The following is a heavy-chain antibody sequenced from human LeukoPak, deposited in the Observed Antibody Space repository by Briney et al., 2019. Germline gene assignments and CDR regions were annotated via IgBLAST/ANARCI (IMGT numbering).Heavy chain of an antibody. Sequence: PSETLSLTCTVSGGSISSYYWSWIRQPAGKAPGWIGRIYSSGIINYNPSLKSRVTMSLDNSKNQLSLKLSYVTAADTAVYYCARDTGKSGYPDYWGQGTLVTVSS. D-gene: IGHD3-3*01. CDR2: IYSSGII. V-gene: IGHV4-4*07. J-gene: IGHJ4*02. CDR1: GGSISSYY. CDR3: ARDTGKSGYPDY.